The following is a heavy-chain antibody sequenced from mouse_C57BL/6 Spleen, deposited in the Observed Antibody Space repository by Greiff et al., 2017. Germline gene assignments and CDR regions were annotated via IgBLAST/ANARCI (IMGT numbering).Heavy chain of an antibody. V-gene: IGHV1-80*01. CDR2: IYPGDGDT. Sequence: LMEPGASVKISCKASGYAFSSYWMNWVKQRPGKGLEWIGQIYPGDGDTNYNGKFKGKATLTADKSSSTAYMQLSSLTSEDSAVYFCARGGGYYVHAMDYWGQGTSVTVSS. CDR1: GYAFSSYW. J-gene: IGHJ4*01. D-gene: IGHD2-3*01. CDR3: ARGGGYYVHAMDY.